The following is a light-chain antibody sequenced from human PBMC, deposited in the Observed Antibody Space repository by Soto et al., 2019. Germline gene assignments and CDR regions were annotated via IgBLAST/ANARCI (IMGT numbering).Light chain of an antibody. J-gene: IGKJ2*01. V-gene: IGKV3-20*01. CDR1: QSVSSSF. Sequence: EIVLTQSPGTLSLSPGERATLSCRASQSVSSSFLAWYQQKPGQTPRLLIYATSTKATGVPDRFSGSGSGTDFALTISRVEPGDFAVYYCQQFGTLPYTFGRGTKLEIK. CDR3: QQFGTLPYT. CDR2: ATS.